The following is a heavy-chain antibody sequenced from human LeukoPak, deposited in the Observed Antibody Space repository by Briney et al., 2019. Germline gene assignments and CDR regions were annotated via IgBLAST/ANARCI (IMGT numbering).Heavy chain of an antibody. Sequence: GASVKVSCKASGYTFTSYDINWVRQATGQGLEWMGWMNPNSGNTGYAQKFQGRVTMTRDTSISTAYMELSRLRSDDTAVYYCARASGYSYGTTGGHVDYWGQGTLVTVSS. J-gene: IGHJ4*02. D-gene: IGHD5-18*01. CDR3: ARASGYSYGTTGGHVDY. CDR2: MNPNSGNT. V-gene: IGHV1-8*01. CDR1: GYTFTSYD.